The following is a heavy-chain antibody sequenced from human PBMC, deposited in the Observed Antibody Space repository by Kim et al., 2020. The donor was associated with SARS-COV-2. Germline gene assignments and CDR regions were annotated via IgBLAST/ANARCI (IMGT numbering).Heavy chain of an antibody. CDR2: DK. J-gene: IGHJ4*02. D-gene: IGHD4-17*01. V-gene: IGHV2-70*01. CDR3: ARQLVTTALDY. Sequence: DKYYSTSLETRLTISQDTSKNQVVLTMTNMDPVDTATYYCARQLVTTALDYWGQGTLVTVSS.